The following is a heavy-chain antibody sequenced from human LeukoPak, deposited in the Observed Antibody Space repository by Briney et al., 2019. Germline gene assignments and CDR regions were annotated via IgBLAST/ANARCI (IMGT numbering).Heavy chain of an antibody. CDR2: ISGSGGST. CDR1: GFTFSSYA. J-gene: IGHJ4*02. CDR3: ARAEYDILTGPPYFDY. D-gene: IGHD3-9*01. V-gene: IGHV3-23*01. Sequence: GGSLRLSCAASGFTFSSYAMSWVCQAPGKGLEWVSAISGSGGSTYYADSVKGRFTISRDNSKNTLYLQMNSLRAEDTAVYYCARAEYDILTGPPYFDYWGQGTLVTVSS.